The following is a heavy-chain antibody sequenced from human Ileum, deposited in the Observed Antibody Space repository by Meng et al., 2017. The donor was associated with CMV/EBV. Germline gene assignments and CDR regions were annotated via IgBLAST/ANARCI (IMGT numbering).Heavy chain of an antibody. CDR1: GFLFSSYT. CDR2: ISFDGDGR. V-gene: IGHV3-30-3*01. Sequence: GESLKISCPASGFLFSSYTMNWVRQAPGQGLEWVAGISFDGDGRYYADSVKGRFTISRDNSKNTLFLQMNSLRAEDTAVYYCARAVAAAEYFDLWGQGTLVTVSS. D-gene: IGHD6-13*01. CDR3: ARAVAAAEYFDL. J-gene: IGHJ4*02.